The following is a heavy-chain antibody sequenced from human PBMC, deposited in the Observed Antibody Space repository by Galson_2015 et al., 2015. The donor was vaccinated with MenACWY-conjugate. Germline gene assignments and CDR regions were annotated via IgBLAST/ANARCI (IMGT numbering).Heavy chain of an antibody. D-gene: IGHD6-19*01. Sequence: CAISGDSVSSNSAAWNWIRQSPSRGLEWLGRTYYRSKWYKYYAASVKSRMTINVDTSKNQFSLQLNSVTPEDTAMYYCASQGIAVASVIDYWGQGILVTVSS. CDR1: GDSVSSNSAA. CDR2: TYYRSKWYK. V-gene: IGHV6-1*01. J-gene: IGHJ4*02. CDR3: ASQGIAVASVIDY.